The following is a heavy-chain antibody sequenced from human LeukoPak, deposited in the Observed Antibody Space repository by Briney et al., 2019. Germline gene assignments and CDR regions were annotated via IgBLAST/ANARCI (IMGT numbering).Heavy chain of an antibody. CDR3: ARRGGDSSGYYPEGFDY. CDR1: GVSISSSSYY. V-gene: IGHV4-39*01. J-gene: IGHJ4*02. CDR2: IYYSGST. D-gene: IGHD3-22*01. Sequence: SETLSLTCTVSGVSISSSSYYWGWIRQPPGKGLEWIGSIYYSGSTYYNPSLKSRVTISVDTSKNQFSLKLSSVTAADTAVYYCARRGGDSSGYYPEGFDYWGQGTLVTVSS.